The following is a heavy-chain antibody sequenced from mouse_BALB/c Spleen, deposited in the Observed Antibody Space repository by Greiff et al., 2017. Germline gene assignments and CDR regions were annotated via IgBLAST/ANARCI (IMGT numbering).Heavy chain of an antibody. D-gene: IGHD2-14*01. CDR2: IRLKSNNYAT. J-gene: IGHJ2*01. Sequence: EVHLVESGGGLVQPGGSMKLSCVASGFTFSNYWMNWVRQSPEKGLEWVAEIRLKSNNYATHYAESVKGRFTISRDDSKSSVYLQMNNLRAEDTGIYYCTREYYRYDEGYFDYWGQGTTLTVSS. V-gene: IGHV6-6*02. CDR3: TREYYRYDEGYFDY. CDR1: GFTFSNYW.